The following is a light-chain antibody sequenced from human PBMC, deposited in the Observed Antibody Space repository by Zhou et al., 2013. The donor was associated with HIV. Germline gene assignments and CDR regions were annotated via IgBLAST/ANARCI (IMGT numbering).Light chain of an antibody. CDR3: QQYGSVFT. V-gene: IGKV3-20*01. CDR1: QSVSSGY. Sequence: EIVLTQSPGTLSLSPGERATLSCRASQSVSSGYLAWYQQKPGQAPRLLIYGTSSRTTVIPDRFSGTGSGTDFTLTISRLEPEDFAVYYCQQYGSVFTFGPGTKVDIK. J-gene: IGKJ3*01. CDR2: GTS.